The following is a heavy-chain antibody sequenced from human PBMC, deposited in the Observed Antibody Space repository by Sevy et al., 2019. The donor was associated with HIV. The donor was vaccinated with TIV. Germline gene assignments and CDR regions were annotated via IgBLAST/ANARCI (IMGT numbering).Heavy chain of an antibody. D-gene: IGHD1-26*01. Sequence: GGSLRLSCAASEFTFSSYGMHWVRQAPGKGLEWVAVIWYDGSNKYYADSVKGRFTISRDNSKNTLYLQMNSLRAEDTAVYYCARDSFSVGATTGFRYYYGMDVWGQGTTVTVSS. V-gene: IGHV3-33*01. CDR2: IWYDGSNK. CDR3: ARDSFSVGATTGFRYYYGMDV. CDR1: EFTFSSYG. J-gene: IGHJ6*02.